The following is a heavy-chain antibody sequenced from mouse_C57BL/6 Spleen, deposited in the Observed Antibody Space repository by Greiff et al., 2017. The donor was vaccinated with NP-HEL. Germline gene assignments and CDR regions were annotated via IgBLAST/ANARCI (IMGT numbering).Heavy chain of an antibody. D-gene: IGHD1-1*01. CDR2: ISDGGSYT. Sequence: EVQVVESGGGLVKPGGSLKLSCAASGFTFNSYAMSWVRQTPEKRLEWVATISDGGSYTYYPDNVKGRFTISRDNAKNNLYLQMSHLKSEDTTMYYCASTFIATVVAKADWGQGTLVTVSA. CDR1: GFTFNSYA. J-gene: IGHJ3*01. CDR3: ASTFIATVVAKAD. V-gene: IGHV5-4*01.